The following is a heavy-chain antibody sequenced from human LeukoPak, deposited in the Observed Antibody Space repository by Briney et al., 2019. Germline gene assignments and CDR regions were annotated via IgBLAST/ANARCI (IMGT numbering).Heavy chain of an antibody. CDR2: ISSSTNTI. CDR1: GFTFSTYS. D-gene: IGHD3-16*01. Sequence: PGGSLRLSCAASGFTFSTYSMNWVRQAPGKGLEWLSYISSSTNTIYYADSVKGRFTISRDNAKNSLYLQMNGLGAEDTAVYYCARELNGYGYYFFDYWGPGTLVTVSS. CDR3: ARELNGYGYYFFDY. J-gene: IGHJ4*02. V-gene: IGHV3-48*04.